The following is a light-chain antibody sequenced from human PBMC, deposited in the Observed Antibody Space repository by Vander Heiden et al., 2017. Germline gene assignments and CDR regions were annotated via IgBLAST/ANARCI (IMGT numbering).Light chain of an antibody. CDR1: GVNNTNA. CDR3: QTWGSGIRV. V-gene: IGLV4-69*01. CDR2: VNSDGSH. J-gene: IGLJ3*02. Sequence: QVVPTQSPYASASLSASVNLTCTLSGVNNTNATACQKKQSEKGPRFLMKVNSDGSHTKGDGIPDRFSGSTSGSERYLTISSLQSDDEADYYCQTWGSGIRVFGGGTKLTVL.